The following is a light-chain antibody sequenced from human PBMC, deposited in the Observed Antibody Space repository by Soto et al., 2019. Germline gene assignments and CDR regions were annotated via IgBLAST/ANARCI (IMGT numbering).Light chain of an antibody. Sequence: EIVLTQSPGTLSLSPGERATLSCRASQTISGSYLAWYQQKPGQAPRLLIYGASNRATGFPDRFSGSGSGTDFTLTISRLEPEDFAVYYCQPYGSSRTFGQGTKVEFK. CDR2: GAS. CDR1: QTISGSY. V-gene: IGKV3-20*01. J-gene: IGKJ1*01. CDR3: QPYGSSRT.